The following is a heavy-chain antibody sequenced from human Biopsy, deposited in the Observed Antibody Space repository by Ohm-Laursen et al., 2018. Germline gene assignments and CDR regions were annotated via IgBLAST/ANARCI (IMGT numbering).Heavy chain of an antibody. CDR3: AKHGSGWTGDDALHI. D-gene: IGHD6-19*01. Sequence: TLSLTCTVSGDSISGSSWSWIRQAPGRGLEWVGYISYSGSTSNNPSLKSRITISVDTPKNQISLKVTSVTAADTAVYYCAKHGSGWTGDDALHIWGQGTMVTVSS. CDR2: ISYSGST. V-gene: IGHV4-59*08. CDR1: GDSISGSS. J-gene: IGHJ3*02.